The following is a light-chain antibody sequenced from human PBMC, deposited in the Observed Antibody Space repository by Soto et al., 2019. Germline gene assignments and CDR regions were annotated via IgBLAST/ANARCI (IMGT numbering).Light chain of an antibody. Sequence: EIVLTQSPATLSLSPGERATLSCRASQSVSSNLAWYQQKPGQAPRLLIYDASNRSHGIPARFSGSGTGTDFTLTISSLEPEDFAVYYCQQRSNWSWTFGQGTKVEIK. CDR3: QQRSNWSWT. CDR2: DAS. V-gene: IGKV3-11*01. J-gene: IGKJ1*01. CDR1: QSVSSN.